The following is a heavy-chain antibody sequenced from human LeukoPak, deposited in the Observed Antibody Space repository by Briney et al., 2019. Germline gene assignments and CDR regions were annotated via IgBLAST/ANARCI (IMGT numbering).Heavy chain of an antibody. CDR3: ARGAFRRIVVGTSYYYYMDV. Sequence: LRLSCAASGFTFSSYEMNWVRQAPGKGLEWIGYIYYSGSTNYNPSFKSRVTISLDTSKNQFSLRLSSLTAADTAVYYCARGAFRRIVVGTSYYYYMDVWGKGTTVTVSS. J-gene: IGHJ6*03. CDR2: IYYSGST. CDR1: GFTFSSYE. V-gene: IGHV4-59*01. D-gene: IGHD3-22*01.